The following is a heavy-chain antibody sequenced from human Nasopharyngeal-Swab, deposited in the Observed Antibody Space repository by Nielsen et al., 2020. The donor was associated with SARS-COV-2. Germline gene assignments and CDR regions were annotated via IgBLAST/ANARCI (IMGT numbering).Heavy chain of an antibody. V-gene: IGHV3-33*01. J-gene: IGHJ4*02. CDR1: GFSFRDSA. Sequence: GGSLRLSCAASGFSFRDSAMHWVRQAPGKGLEWVAFIWYDGSEKYYVDSVKGRFTISRDNSKNTLYLQMNSLRAEDTAVYYCARDSYTNGLVKTFWGQGTLVTVSS. CDR3: ARDSYTNGLVKTF. CDR2: IWYDGSEK. D-gene: IGHD4-11*01.